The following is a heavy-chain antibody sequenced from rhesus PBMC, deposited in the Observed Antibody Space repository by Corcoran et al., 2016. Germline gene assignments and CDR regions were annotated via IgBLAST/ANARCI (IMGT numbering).Heavy chain of an antibody. D-gene: IGHD1-44*02. CDR2: IKGNRGST. J-gene: IGHJ4*01. CDR1: GASIRRSW. V-gene: IGHV4-80*01. Sequence: QVQMQESGPGLLKPSETLSLTCAVSGASIRRSWCSWFRQPPGKGLEWLGEIKGNRGSTYYNPSLKSRVTISKDAPKNQFSLTLSSVTAADTAVYYCAREGGWERGGYWGQGVLVTVSS. CDR3: AREGGWERGGY.